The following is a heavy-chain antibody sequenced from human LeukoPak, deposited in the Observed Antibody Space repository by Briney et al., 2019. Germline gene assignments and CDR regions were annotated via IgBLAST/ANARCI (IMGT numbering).Heavy chain of an antibody. CDR2: FIPILGTA. CDR3: AGIPVFGVVLHQEPV. Sequence: SVKVSCKASGGTFSDYALNWVRQAPGQGLEWMGVFIPILGTANSTQKFQDRVTITADISTNTVYIGLSSLRSEDTAVYFCAGIPVFGVVLHQEPVWGKGTTVTVSS. CDR1: GGTFSDYA. J-gene: IGHJ6*04. V-gene: IGHV1-69*10. D-gene: IGHD3-3*01.